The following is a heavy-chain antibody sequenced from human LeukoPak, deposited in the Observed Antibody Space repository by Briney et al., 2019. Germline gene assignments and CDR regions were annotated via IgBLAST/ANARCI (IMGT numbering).Heavy chain of an antibody. V-gene: IGHV3-74*01. Sequence: GGCLRLSCVPSVCSSSTYWTHWVRHAPGEGRVWGSRIISEGSATIYADSVQARFTTSRDNAKNTLYLQMSSLRAANTAVYHCVRDLYMRRDSWYDVRSFDNWGQGTLITVSS. CDR3: VRDLYMRRDSWYDVRSFDN. J-gene: IGHJ4*02. CDR1: VCSSSTYW. CDR2: IISEGSAT. D-gene: IGHD3-3*01.